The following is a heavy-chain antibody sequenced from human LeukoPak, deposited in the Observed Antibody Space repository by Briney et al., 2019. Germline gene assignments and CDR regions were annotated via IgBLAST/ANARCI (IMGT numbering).Heavy chain of an antibody. J-gene: IGHJ4*02. V-gene: IGHV1-2*02. CDR1: GSSFTVYY. Sequence: GASVTLSCNASGSSFTVYYIHWVRQASGQGLEWMRWINPNSSGTNYVQRFQCRVTMTRDTSISTAYMELSRLRSDDTAVYYCARGEYYDRSAYCFDWGQGTLVTVSS. CDR3: ARGEYYDRSAYCFD. CDR2: INPNSSGT. D-gene: IGHD3-22*01.